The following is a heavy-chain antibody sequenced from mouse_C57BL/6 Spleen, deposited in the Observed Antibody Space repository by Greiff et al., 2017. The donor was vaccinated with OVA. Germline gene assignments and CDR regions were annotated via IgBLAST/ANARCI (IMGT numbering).Heavy chain of an antibody. Sequence: VKLMESGAELVKPGASVKLSCKASGYTFTEYTIHWVKQRSGQGLEWIGWFYPGSGSLKYNEKFKDKATLTADNSSSTVYMELSRLTSEDSAVYCGARHEDGNGAMDYWVQGTSATVSS. CDR2: FYPGSGSL. CDR1: GYTFTEYT. CDR3: ARHEDGNGAMDY. J-gene: IGHJ4*01. V-gene: IGHV1-62-2*01.